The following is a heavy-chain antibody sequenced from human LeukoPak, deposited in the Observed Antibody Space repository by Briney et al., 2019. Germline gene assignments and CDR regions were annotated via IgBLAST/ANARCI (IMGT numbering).Heavy chain of an antibody. CDR2: INSEGSTI. CDR3: ARISSDSISYYDH. Sequence: PGGSLRLSCAGSGITFSTYWMHWVRQAPGKGLVWVSRINSEGSTISYADSVKGRFTISRDNAKNTLFLQMNSLRAEDTAVYYRARISSDSISYYDHWGQGTLVTVSS. CDR1: GITFSTYW. D-gene: IGHD3-22*01. J-gene: IGHJ4*02. V-gene: IGHV3-74*01.